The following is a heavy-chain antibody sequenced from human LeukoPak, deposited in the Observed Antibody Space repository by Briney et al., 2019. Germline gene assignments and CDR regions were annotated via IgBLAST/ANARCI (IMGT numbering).Heavy chain of an antibody. J-gene: IGHJ4*02. CDR3: ARDPIALGSSWYFDY. V-gene: IGHV3-23*01. CDR1: GFTFSSYA. D-gene: IGHD6-13*01. Sequence: GGSLRLSCAAPGFTFSSYAMSWVRQAPGKGLEWVSAISGSGGSTYYADSVKGRFTISRDNSKNTLYLQMNSLRAEDTAVYYCARDPIALGSSWYFDYWGQGTLVTVSS. CDR2: ISGSGGST.